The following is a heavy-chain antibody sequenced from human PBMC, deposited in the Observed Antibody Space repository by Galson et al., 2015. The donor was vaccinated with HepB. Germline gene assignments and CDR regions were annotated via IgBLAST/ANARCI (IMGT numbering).Heavy chain of an antibody. CDR3: ARGGRWESYPTPFDY. J-gene: IGHJ4*02. CDR1: SYAFTSHG. CDR2: ISAYNRNK. Sequence: SVKVSCKASSYAFTSHGISWVRQAPGQGLEWMGWISAYNRNKYYAHKFQGRVTMTTDTSTSTAYMELRSLRSDDTAVYYCARGGRWESYPTPFDYWGQGTLVTVSS. V-gene: IGHV1-18*01. D-gene: IGHD1-26*01.